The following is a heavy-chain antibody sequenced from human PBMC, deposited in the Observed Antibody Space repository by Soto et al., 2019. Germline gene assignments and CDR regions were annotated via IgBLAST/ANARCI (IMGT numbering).Heavy chain of an antibody. Sequence: RGESLKISCKGSGYSFTSYWIGWVRQMPGKGLEWMGIIYPGDSDTRYSPSFQGQVTISADKSISTAYLQWSSLKASDTAMYYCARLLPEGGVYYYYYYMDVWGKGTTVTVSS. V-gene: IGHV5-51*01. CDR3: ARLLPEGGVYYYYYYMDV. D-gene: IGHD3-16*01. J-gene: IGHJ6*03. CDR1: GYSFTSYW. CDR2: IYPGDSDT.